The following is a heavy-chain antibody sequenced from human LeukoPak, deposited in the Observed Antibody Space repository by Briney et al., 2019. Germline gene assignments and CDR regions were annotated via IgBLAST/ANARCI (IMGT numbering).Heavy chain of an antibody. J-gene: IGHJ4*02. CDR1: GFTFSRHT. V-gene: IGHV3-64D*06. CDR2: ITGSGDNT. CDR3: WGYSKGYYFDY. Sequence: PGGSLRLSCSASGFTFSRHTLHWVRQAPGKGLEDVSGITGSGDNTFYADSVKGRFTISRDNSKNTLYLQMSSLRAEDTAVYYCWGYSKGYYFDYWGRGTLVTVSS. D-gene: IGHD7-27*01.